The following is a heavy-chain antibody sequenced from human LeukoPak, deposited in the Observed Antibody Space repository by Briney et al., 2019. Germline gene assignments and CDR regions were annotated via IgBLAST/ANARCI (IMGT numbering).Heavy chain of an antibody. CDR2: IIPIFGTA. V-gene: IGHV1-69*05. D-gene: IGHD3-22*01. Sequence: SVKVSCKASGGTFSSYAISWVRQAPGQGLEWMGGIIPIFGTANYAQKFQGRVTITTDESTSTAYMELSSLRSEDTAVYYCARGDLGYYDSSGYYGHWGQGTLVTVSS. CDR3: ARGDLGYYDSSGYYGH. J-gene: IGHJ4*02. CDR1: GGTFSSYA.